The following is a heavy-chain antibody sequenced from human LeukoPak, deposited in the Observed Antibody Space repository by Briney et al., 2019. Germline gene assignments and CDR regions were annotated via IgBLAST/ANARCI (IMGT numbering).Heavy chain of an antibody. D-gene: IGHD4-17*01. CDR2: INHSGST. CDR3: ARIRRGHYYYYMDV. V-gene: IGHV4-34*01. J-gene: IGHJ6*03. CDR1: GGSFSGYY. Sequence: SETLSLTCAVYGGSFSGYYWSWIRQPPGKRLEWIGEINHSGSTNYNPSLKSRVTISVDTSKNQFSLKLSSVTAADTAVYYCARIRRGHYYYYMDVWGKGTTVTVSS.